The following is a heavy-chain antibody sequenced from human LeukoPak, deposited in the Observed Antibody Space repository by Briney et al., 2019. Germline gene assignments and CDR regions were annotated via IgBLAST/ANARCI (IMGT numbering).Heavy chain of an antibody. Sequence: SETLSLTCAVYGGSFSGYYWSWIRQPPGKGLEWIGEINHSGSTNYNPSLTSRGTISVDTSKNQFSLKLSSVTAADTAVYYCARGRYYYGSGTYPMDVWGQGTTVTVSS. CDR1: GGSFSGYY. CDR3: ARGRYYYGSGTYPMDV. D-gene: IGHD3-10*01. V-gene: IGHV4-34*01. CDR2: INHSGST. J-gene: IGHJ6*02.